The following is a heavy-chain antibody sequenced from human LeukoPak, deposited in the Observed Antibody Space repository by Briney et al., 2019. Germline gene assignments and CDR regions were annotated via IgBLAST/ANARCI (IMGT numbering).Heavy chain of an antibody. Sequence: PGGSLRLSCAASGFTFSSYAMSWVRQAPGKGLEWVSGISGSGGSTYYADSVKGRFTISRDNSKNTLYLQMNSLRAEDTAVYHCAKVHVSGGWYYFDYWGQGTLVTVSS. CDR1: GFTFSSYA. CDR2: ISGSGGST. D-gene: IGHD6-19*01. V-gene: IGHV3-23*01. CDR3: AKVHVSGGWYYFDY. J-gene: IGHJ4*02.